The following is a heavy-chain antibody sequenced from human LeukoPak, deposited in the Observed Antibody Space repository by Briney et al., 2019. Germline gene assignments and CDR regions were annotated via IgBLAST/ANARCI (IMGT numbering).Heavy chain of an antibody. D-gene: IGHD3-22*01. CDR3: AKASDYYDSSGYVASDYFDC. CDR1: GFTFSDYY. V-gene: IGHV4-34*01. Sequence: GSLRLSCAASGFTFSDYYMSWIRQPPGKGLEWIGEINHSGSTIYNPSLKSRVTISVDTSNNQFSLKVSSVTAADTAVYYCAKASDYYDSSGYVASDYFDCWGQGTLVTVSS. J-gene: IGHJ4*02. CDR2: INHSGST.